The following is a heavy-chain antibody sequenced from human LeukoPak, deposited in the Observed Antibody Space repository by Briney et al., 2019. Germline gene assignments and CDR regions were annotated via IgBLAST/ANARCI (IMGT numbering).Heavy chain of an antibody. D-gene: IGHD6-19*01. V-gene: IGHV1-69*05. CDR2: IIPICGTA. J-gene: IGHJ3*02. Sequence: SVKVSCKASGGTFSSYAISWVRQAPGHGLEWIGRIIPICGTANYAQKFQGRVTITTDESTSTAYMELSSLRSEDTAVYYCARVEAVAGTRHAFDIWGQGTMVTVSS. CDR1: GGTFSSYA. CDR3: ARVEAVAGTRHAFDI.